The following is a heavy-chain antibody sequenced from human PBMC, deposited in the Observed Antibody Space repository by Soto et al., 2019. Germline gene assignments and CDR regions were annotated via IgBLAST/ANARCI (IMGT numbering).Heavy chain of an antibody. CDR1: GGSVSSGSYY. CDR2: IYYSGST. CDR3: ARGRAVAGTAYFQH. J-gene: IGHJ1*01. Sequence: SETLSLTCTVSGGSVSSGSYYWSWIRQPPGKGLEWIGYIYYSGSTNYNPSLKSRVTISVDTSKNQFSLKLSSVTAADTAVYYCARGRAVAGTAYFQHWGQGTLVTVSS. D-gene: IGHD6-19*01. V-gene: IGHV4-61*01.